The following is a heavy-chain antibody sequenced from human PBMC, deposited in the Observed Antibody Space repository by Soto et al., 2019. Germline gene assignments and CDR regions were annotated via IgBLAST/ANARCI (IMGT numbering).Heavy chain of an antibody. V-gene: IGHV3-7*01. CDR3: ARAGNTGSVDY. J-gene: IGHJ4*02. CDR2: IKEDGSEK. CDR1: GFTFSTYW. D-gene: IGHD1-1*01. Sequence: EVQLVESGGGLVQPGGSLRLSCAASGFTFSTYWMSWVRQAPGKGLEWVANIKEDGSEKYYVDSVKGRLTIARDNAKNSLYLQMSSLRAEDTAVYYCARAGNTGSVDYWGQGTLVTVSS.